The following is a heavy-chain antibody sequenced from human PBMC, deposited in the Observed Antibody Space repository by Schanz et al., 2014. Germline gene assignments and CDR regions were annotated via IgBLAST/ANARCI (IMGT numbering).Heavy chain of an antibody. Sequence: EVQLVQSGGGLVQPGGSLRLSCAASGFTFSSHWMHWVRQDPGKGLVWVARINSVGSNTDYADSVTGRFTISRDNAKNTLYLQRSSLRDEDTAVYYCAKGRFGELSAFDIWGQGTMVTVSS. D-gene: IGHD3-10*01. V-gene: IGHV3-74*01. CDR1: GFTFSSHW. CDR3: AKGRFGELSAFDI. J-gene: IGHJ3*02. CDR2: INSVGSNT.